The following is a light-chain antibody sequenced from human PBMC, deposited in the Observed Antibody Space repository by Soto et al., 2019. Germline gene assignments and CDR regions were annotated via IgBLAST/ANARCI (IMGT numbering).Light chain of an antibody. Sequence: EIVMTQSPVTLSVSPGERATLSCRPSQSVSSKLGWYQQKPGQAPRLLIYGASTRATGIPARFSGSGSGTEFTLTISSLQSEDFAVYYCQQYNNWPLTFGGGNKLEIK. CDR2: GAS. J-gene: IGKJ4*01. CDR3: QQYNNWPLT. CDR1: QSVSSK. V-gene: IGKV3-15*01.